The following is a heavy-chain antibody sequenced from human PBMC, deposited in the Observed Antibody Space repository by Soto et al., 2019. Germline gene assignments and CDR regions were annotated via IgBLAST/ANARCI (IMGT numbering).Heavy chain of an antibody. V-gene: IGHV3-23*01. CDR3: ARFFAAGTRGYLDS. Sequence: EVQLLESGGGLVQPGGSLRLSCAASGFIFSSYAMSWVRQAPGKGLHWVSAMSGSGDNAYYADSVKGRFTIARGNFKNLRTLQMKSLRAEDTGIYNCARFFAAGTRGYLDSWGQGTLVTVSS. CDR1: GFIFSSYA. J-gene: IGHJ4*02. CDR2: MSGSGDNA. D-gene: IGHD3-3*01.